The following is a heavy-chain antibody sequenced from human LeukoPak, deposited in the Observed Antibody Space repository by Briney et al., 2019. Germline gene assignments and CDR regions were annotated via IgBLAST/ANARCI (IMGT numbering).Heavy chain of an antibody. CDR1: GGSISTTGYY. Sequence: PSETLSLTCTVSGGSISTTGYYWGWIRQPPGKGLRWIASIYYSGSTYYNSSLKSRVTISVDTSKNQFSLKLSSMTAADTAVYYCASDKGYSNNYFDYWGQGTLVTVSS. D-gene: IGHD6-13*01. CDR2: IYYSGST. J-gene: IGHJ4*02. V-gene: IGHV4-39*02. CDR3: ASDKGYSNNYFDY.